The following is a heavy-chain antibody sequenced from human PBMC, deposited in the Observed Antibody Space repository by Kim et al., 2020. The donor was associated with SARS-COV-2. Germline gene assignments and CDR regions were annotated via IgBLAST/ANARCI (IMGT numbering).Heavy chain of an antibody. Sequence: SETLSLTCTVSGGSISSGGYYWSWIRQHPGKGLEWIGYIYYSGSTYYNPSLKSRVTISVDTSKNQFSLKLSSVTAADTAVYYCARAEKRFGSGSYYYFDYWGQGTLVTVSS. CDR2: IYYSGST. CDR1: GGSISSGGYY. V-gene: IGHV4-31*03. J-gene: IGHJ4*02. D-gene: IGHD3-10*01. CDR3: ARAEKRFGSGSYYYFDY.